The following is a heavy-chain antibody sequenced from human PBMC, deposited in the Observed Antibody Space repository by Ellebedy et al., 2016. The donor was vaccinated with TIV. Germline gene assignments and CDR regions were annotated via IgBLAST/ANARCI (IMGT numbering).Heavy chain of an antibody. Sequence: SETLSLTCAVSGDSDSYGNWWSWVRQSPGKGLEWIGEIHDNGSTNYNPSLKSRVTISLDKSNEQFSLKLRFMTAADTAVYYCASDPGDYDTLDYWGQGTLVTVSS. CDR3: ASDPGDYDTLDY. CDR2: IHDNGST. D-gene: IGHD4-17*01. CDR1: GDSDSYGNW. V-gene: IGHV4-4*02. J-gene: IGHJ4*02.